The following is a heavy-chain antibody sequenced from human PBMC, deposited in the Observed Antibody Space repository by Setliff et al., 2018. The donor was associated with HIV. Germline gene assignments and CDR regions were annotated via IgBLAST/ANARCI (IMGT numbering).Heavy chain of an antibody. CDR1: GGSMGSHY. D-gene: IGHD1-1*01. V-gene: IGHV4-59*11. CDR2: IHYAGIS. J-gene: IGHJ4*02. Sequence: SETLSLTCVISGGSMGSHYWSWIRQSPGKGLEWIGNIHYAGISDINPSLKRRATISLDRPKIQFSLKLSSVTAADTAVYYCSNWNTTVDADSWGQGTLVTVSS. CDR3: SNWNTTVDADS.